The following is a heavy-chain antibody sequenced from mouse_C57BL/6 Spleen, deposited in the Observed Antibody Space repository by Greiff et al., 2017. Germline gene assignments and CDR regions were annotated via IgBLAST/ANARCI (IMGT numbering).Heavy chain of an antibody. D-gene: IGHD2-2*01. CDR1: GFNIKDDY. J-gene: IGHJ3*01. Sequence: VQLQQSGAELVRPGASVKLSCTASGFNIKDDYMHWVKQRPEQGLEWIGWIDPENGDTEYASKFQGKATITADTSSNTAYLQLSSLTSEDTAVYYCTTGTTMVTPVWFAYWGQGTLVTVSA. CDR3: TTGTTMVTPVWFAY. CDR2: IDPENGDT. V-gene: IGHV14-4*01.